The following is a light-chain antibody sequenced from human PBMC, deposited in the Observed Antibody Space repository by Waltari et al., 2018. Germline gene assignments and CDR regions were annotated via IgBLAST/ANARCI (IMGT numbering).Light chain of an antibody. CDR2: DAD. CDR3: QQCSTLPFT. V-gene: IGKV1-33*01. Sequence: DVQMTQTQSSLYAYVGDRITLTCQATRDIDTYLNCYQHKPGKAPKLLLYDADTLQRGVPSRFSGSGSGTHFSFTINNLQPDDFATYYCQQCSTLPFTFGGGT. J-gene: IGKJ4*01. CDR1: RDIDTY.